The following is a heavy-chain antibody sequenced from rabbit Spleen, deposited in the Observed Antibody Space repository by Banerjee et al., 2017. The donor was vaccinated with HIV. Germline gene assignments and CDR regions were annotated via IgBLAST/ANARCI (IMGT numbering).Heavy chain of an antibody. J-gene: IGHJ6*01. D-gene: IGHD8-1*01. CDR1: GVSFTSNYY. CDR3: ARDSGTSFSSYGMDL. CDR2: IDTGSSGFT. Sequence: QSLEESGGGLVKPGASLTLTCTASGVSFTSNYYMCWVRQAPGNGLEWIACIDTGSSGFTYFASWAKGRFTISKTSSTTVTLQVTSLTAADTATYFCARDSGTSFSSYGMDLWGPGTLVTVS. V-gene: IGHV1S40*01.